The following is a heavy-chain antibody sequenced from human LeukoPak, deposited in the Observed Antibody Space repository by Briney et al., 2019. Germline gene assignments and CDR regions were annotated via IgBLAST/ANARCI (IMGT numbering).Heavy chain of an antibody. J-gene: IGHJ4*02. D-gene: IGHD6-19*01. CDR1: GFTFSSYA. Sequence: PGRSLRLSCAASGFTFSSYAMHWVRQAPGKGLEWVAVISYDGSNKYYADSVKGRFAISRDNSKNTLYLQMNSLRAEDTAVYYCARVPYSSGWYFDYWGQGTLVTVSS. CDR3: ARVPYSSGWYFDY. CDR2: ISYDGSNK. V-gene: IGHV3-30*09.